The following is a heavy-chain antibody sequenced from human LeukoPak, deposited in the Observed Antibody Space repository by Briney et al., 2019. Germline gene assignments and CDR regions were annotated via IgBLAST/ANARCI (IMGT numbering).Heavy chain of an antibody. CDR1: GYTFTSYY. D-gene: IGHD3-3*01. CDR2: INPSGGST. V-gene: IGHV1-46*01. Sequence: ASVKVSCKASGYTFTSYYMHWVRQAPGQGLEWMGIINPSGGSTSYAQKFQGRVTMTRDMSTSTVYMELSSLRSEDTAVYYCARGPREGYDFWSGYHNWFDPWGLGTLVTVSS. J-gene: IGHJ5*02. CDR3: ARGPREGYDFWSGYHNWFDP.